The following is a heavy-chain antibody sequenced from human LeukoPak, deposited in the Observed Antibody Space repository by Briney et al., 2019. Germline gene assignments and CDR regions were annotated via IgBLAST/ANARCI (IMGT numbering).Heavy chain of an antibody. CDR1: GFTVSSNY. V-gene: IGHV3-66*02. CDR3: ARDGHYSCYMDV. Sequence: PGGSLRLSCAASGFTVSSNYMSWVRQAPGKGLEWVSVIYSGGSTYYADSVKGRFTTSRDNSKNTLYLQMNSLRAKDTAVYYCARDGHYSCYMDVWGKGTTVTVSS. CDR2: IYSGGST. J-gene: IGHJ6*03.